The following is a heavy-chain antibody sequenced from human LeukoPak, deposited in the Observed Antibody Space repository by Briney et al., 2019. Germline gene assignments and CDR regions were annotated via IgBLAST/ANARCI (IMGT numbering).Heavy chain of an antibody. V-gene: IGHV1-2*02. CDR3: ARDHATVGFGSY. J-gene: IGHJ4*02. CDR1: GYTFTGYY. Sequence: ASVKVSCKASGYTFTGYYMHWVRQAPGQGLEWMGWINPNSGGTNYAQKFQGRVTMTRDTSISTAYMELSRLRSDDTAVYYCARDHATVGFGSYWGQGTLVTVSS. CDR2: INPNSGGT. D-gene: IGHD3-10*01.